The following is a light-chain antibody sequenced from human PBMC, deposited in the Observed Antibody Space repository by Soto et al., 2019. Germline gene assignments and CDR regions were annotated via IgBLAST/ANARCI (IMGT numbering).Light chain of an antibody. CDR3: QTWGTGIRPELV. CDR2: LNSDGSH. Sequence: QLVLTQSPSASASLGASVKLTCTLSSGHSSYAIAWHQQQPEKGPRYLMKLNSDGSHSKGDGIPDRFSGSSSGAERYLTISSLQSEDEADYYCQTWGTGIRPELVFGGGTKLTVL. J-gene: IGLJ2*01. V-gene: IGLV4-69*01. CDR1: SGHSSYA.